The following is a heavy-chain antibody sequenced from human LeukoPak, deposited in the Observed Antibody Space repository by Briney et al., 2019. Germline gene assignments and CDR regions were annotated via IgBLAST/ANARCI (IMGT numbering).Heavy chain of an antibody. CDR3: ARGGLSIMGY. Sequence: PGGSLRLSCAASGFTFSSFAMSWARQAPGKGLEWVSAISGSGGSTYYADSVKGRFTISRDNARNSLYLQMNSLRAEDTAVYFCARGGLSIMGYWGQGTLVTVSS. V-gene: IGHV3-23*01. CDR1: GFTFSSFA. CDR2: ISGSGGST. J-gene: IGHJ4*02. D-gene: IGHD2/OR15-2a*01.